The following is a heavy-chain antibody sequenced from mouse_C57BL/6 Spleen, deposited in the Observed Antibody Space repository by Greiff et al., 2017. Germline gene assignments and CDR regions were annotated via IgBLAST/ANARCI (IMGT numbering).Heavy chain of an antibody. CDR1: GYTFTSYW. V-gene: IGHV1-69*01. CDR3: AVITTVVN. J-gene: IGHJ2*01. Sequence: QVQLQQPGAELVMPGASVKLSCKASGYTFTSYWMHWVKQRPGQGLEWIGTIDPSGSYTNYTQKFKGKSTLTVDKSSSTAYMQLSSLTSEDSAVYYCAVITTVVNWGQGTTLTVSS. D-gene: IGHD1-1*01. CDR2: IDPSGSYT.